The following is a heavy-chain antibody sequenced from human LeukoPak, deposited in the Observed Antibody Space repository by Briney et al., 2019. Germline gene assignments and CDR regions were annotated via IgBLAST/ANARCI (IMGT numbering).Heavy chain of an antibody. V-gene: IGHV3-23*01. CDR3: AKAPKPSIVDS. CDR2: ISGSGGST. Sequence: GGSLRLSCAASGFTFSSFAMSWVRQAPGKGLEWVSGISGSGGSTYYADSVKGRFTIYRDNSKSTLYLQMNSLRVEDTPVYHCAKAPKPSIVDSWGQGTLVTVSS. CDR1: GFTFSSFA. D-gene: IGHD2/OR15-2a*01. J-gene: IGHJ4*02.